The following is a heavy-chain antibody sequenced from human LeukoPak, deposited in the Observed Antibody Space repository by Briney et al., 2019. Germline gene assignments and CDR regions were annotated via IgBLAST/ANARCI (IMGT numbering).Heavy chain of an antibody. CDR2: IYSGGNT. CDR1: GLTLSSNC. CDR3: ARRAGDYSHPYDY. V-gene: IGHV3-53*01. J-gene: IGHJ4*02. D-gene: IGHD3-22*01. Sequence: GGSLRLSCAASGLTLSSNCMSWVRQAPGKGLEGVSFIYSGGNTYYADSVKGRFTISRDNSKNTVHLQMNSLRAEDTAMYYCARRAGDYSHPYDYWGQGTLVTVSS.